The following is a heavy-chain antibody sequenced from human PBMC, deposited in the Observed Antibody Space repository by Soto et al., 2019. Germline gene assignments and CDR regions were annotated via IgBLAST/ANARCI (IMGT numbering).Heavy chain of an antibody. CDR1: GGSISSSNFY. CDR2: IHYGGST. CDR3: AKDASCYSCGA. J-gene: IGHJ4*02. Sequence: QLQLQESGPGLVKPSETLSLTCAVSGGSISSSNFYWGWFRQPPGKGLEWIGSIHYGGSTYYNPSLKSRVTISVDTSKNQFSLNLSSVTAADTAVYYCAKDASCYSCGAWGRGALVTVSS. V-gene: IGHV4-39*01. D-gene: IGHD2-15*01.